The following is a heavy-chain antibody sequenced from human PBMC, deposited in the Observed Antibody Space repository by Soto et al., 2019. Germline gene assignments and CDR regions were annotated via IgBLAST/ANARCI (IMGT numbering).Heavy chain of an antibody. V-gene: IGHV3-74*01. D-gene: IGHD2-2*01. CDR1: VFTFSSYW. J-gene: IGHJ6*02. CDR3: ARDRLPVVAYTISTYYYYGMDV. Sequence: GGPLRLSCAASVFTFSSYWMHWVRQAPGKGLVWVSRINSDGSSTSYADSVKGRFTISRDNAKNTLYLQMNSLRAEDTAVYYCARDRLPVVAYTISTYYYYGMDVWGQGTTVTVSS. CDR2: INSDGSST.